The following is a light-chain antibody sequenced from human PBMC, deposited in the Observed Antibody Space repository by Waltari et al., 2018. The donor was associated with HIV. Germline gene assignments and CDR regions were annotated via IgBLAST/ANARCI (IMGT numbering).Light chain of an antibody. CDR2: GTS. J-gene: IGKJ2*01. V-gene: IGKV1-NL1*01. CDR1: QGISNS. CDR3: QQYYTLPYT. Sequence: DIQMAQSPSTLSASIGHTVTITCRASQGISNSLAWYQHKPGQAPKLLVYGTSTLEEGVASRFSGSGSGTEYTLTLSSLQPEDSATYFCQQYYTLPYTFGQGTKLEI.